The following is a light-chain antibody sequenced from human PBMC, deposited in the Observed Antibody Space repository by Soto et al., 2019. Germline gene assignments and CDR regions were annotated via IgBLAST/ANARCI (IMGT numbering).Light chain of an antibody. V-gene: IGKV3-15*01. CDR1: EGVSSS. CDR2: GAS. J-gene: IGKJ1*01. CDR3: QQYYNWRPR. Sequence: EVVLTQSPATLSVSPGDTATLSCRASEGVSSSLAWYQQKPGQPPRLLIYGASTRATGVPARFSGSGSGTELTLTISRLQSEDFAVYYCQQYYNWRPRFGQGTKVDIK.